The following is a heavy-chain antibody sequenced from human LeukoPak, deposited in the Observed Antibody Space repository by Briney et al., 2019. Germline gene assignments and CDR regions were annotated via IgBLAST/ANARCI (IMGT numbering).Heavy chain of an antibody. CDR2: IYYSGRT. D-gene: IGHD1-26*01. V-gene: IGHV4-59*11. Sequence: PSETLSLTCTVSGGSISSHYWSWIRQPPGKGLEWIGYIYYSGRTNYNPSLKSRVTISVDTSKNQFSLKLSSVTAADTAVYYCARDPWGEGGFDPWGQGTLVTVSS. J-gene: IGHJ5*02. CDR1: GGSISSHY. CDR3: ARDPWGEGGFDP.